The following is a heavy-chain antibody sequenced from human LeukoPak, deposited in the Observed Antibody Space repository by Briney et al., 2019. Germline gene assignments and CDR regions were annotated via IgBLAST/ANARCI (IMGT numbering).Heavy chain of an antibody. CDR3: AKDISKWTWGHFDY. CDR2: IKQDGSEK. CDR1: GFTFSSYW. D-gene: IGHD2/OR15-2a*01. V-gene: IGHV3-7*03. Sequence: GSLRLSCAASGFTFSSYWMSWVRQAPGKGLEWVANIKQDGSEKYYMDSVKGRFTISRDNAKNSLYPQMNSLRAEDTALYYCAKDISKWTWGHFDYWGQGTLVTVSS. J-gene: IGHJ4*02.